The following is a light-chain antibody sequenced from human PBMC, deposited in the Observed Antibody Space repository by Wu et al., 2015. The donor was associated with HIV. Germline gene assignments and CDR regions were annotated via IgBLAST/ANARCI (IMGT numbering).Light chain of an antibody. V-gene: IGKV3-20*01. CDR1: QSVSSSY. CDR2: GAS. Sequence: EIVLTQSPGTLSLSPGERATLSCRASQSVSSSYLAWYQQKPGQAPRLLIYGASSRATGIPDRFSGSGSGTDFTLTISRLEPEDFATYYCQQYYSTPTWTFGQGTKVEIK. J-gene: IGKJ1*01. CDR3: QQYYSTPTWT.